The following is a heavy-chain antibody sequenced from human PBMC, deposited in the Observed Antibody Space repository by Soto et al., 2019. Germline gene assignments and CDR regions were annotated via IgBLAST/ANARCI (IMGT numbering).Heavy chain of an antibody. D-gene: IGHD3-3*01. CDR2: IYYSGST. CDR3: ARLPDYDFWSGFESYYYYGMDV. J-gene: IGHJ6*02. Sequence: SETLSLTCTVSGGSISSSSYYWGWIRQPPGKGLEWIGSIYYSGSTYYNPSLKSRVTISVDTSKNQFSLKLSSVTAADTAVYYCARLPDYDFWSGFESYYYYGMDVWGQGTTVTVSS. V-gene: IGHV4-39*01. CDR1: GGSISSSSYY.